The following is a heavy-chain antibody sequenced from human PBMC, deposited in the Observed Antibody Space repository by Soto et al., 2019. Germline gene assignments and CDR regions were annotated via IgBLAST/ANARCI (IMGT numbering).Heavy chain of an antibody. CDR3: ARDYYDSSGSITPNWFDP. D-gene: IGHD3-22*01. CDR2: MNPNSGNT. J-gene: IGHJ5*02. Sequence: ASVKVSCKASGYTFTSYDINWVRQATGQGLEWMRWMNPNSGNTGYAQKFQGRVTMTRNASISTAYMELSSLRSEDTAVYYCARDYYDSSGSITPNWFDPWGQGTLVTVSS. V-gene: IGHV1-8*01. CDR1: GYTFTSYD.